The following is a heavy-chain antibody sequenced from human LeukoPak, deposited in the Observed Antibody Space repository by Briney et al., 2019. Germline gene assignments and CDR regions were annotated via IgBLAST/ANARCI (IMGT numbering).Heavy chain of an antibody. CDR1: GFTFGDYN. J-gene: IGHJ4*02. V-gene: IGHV3-21*04. CDR2: ISSGGTFR. Sequence: PGGSLRLSCRASGFTFGDYNMNWVRQAPGKGLEWVASISSGGTFRFFADSVRARFTICRDNAENSLSLQMNRLRAEDTAVYYCVKDTVGATRTFDYWGQGTLVTVSS. D-gene: IGHD1-26*01. CDR3: VKDTVGATRTFDY.